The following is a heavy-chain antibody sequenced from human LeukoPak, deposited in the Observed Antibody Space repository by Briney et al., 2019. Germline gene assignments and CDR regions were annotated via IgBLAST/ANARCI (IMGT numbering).Heavy chain of an antibody. CDR3: ARESGNDFWSGYYTGVNY. CDR2: ISSSSSYI. Sequence: GGSLRLSCVASGFSFTTHAMNWVRQAPGKGLEWVSSISSSSSYIYYADSVKGRFTISRDNTKNSLYLQMNSLRAEDTAVYYCARESGNDFWSGYYTGVNYWGQGTLVTVSS. D-gene: IGHD3-3*01. V-gene: IGHV3-21*01. J-gene: IGHJ4*02. CDR1: GFSFTTHA.